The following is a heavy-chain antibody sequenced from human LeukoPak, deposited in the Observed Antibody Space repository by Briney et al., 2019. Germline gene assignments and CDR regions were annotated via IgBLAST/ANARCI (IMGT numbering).Heavy chain of an antibody. CDR2: IYYSGST. V-gene: IGHV4-31*03. CDR3: ARDLVTVTKGFDI. D-gene: IGHD4-17*01. Sequence: PAQTLSLTCTVSGVSISSGGYYWGWLRQHPGKGLEWIGYIYYSGSTYYNPSLKSRVTITVDTSKNQFSLKLSSVTAADAAVYYCARDLVTVTKGFDIWGQGTMVSVSS. J-gene: IGHJ3*02. CDR1: GVSISSGGYY.